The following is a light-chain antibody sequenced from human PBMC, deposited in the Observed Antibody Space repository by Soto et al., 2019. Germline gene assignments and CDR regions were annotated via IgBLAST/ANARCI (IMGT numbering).Light chain of an antibody. CDR3: SSFTSASTRI. CDR1: SSDIGAFNF. CDR2: GVT. V-gene: IGLV2-14*03. J-gene: IGLJ1*01. Sequence: QSALTQPASVSGSPGQSISIPCTGTSSDIGAFNFVSWYQQHPGKAPKVLIYGVTNRPSGVDYRFSGAKSGNTASLIISELRPEDEADYYCSSFTSASTRIFGTGTKLTVL.